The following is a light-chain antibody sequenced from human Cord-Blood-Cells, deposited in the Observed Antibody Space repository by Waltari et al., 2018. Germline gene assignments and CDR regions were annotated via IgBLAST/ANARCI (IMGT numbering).Light chain of an antibody. V-gene: IGKV1-5*01. Sequence: DIQMTQSPSTLSASVGDRVTITCRASQRISSWLAWYQQKPGKAPKLLIYDASSLESGVPSRFSGSGSGTEFTLTISSLQPDDFATYYCQLYNSYLFTFGPGTKVDIK. CDR3: QLYNSYLFT. CDR1: QRISSW. J-gene: IGKJ3*01. CDR2: DAS.